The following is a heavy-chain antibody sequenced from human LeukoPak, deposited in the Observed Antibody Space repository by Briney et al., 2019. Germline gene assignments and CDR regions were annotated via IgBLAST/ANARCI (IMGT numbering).Heavy chain of an antibody. CDR3: AKDLGYCTGGVCLTAGSANWFDP. V-gene: IGHV3-23*01. D-gene: IGHD2-8*02. J-gene: IGHJ5*02. CDR2: ISGSGGST. CDR1: GFTFSSYA. Sequence: SGGSLRLSCAASGFTFSSYAMSWVRQAPGKGLEWVSAISGSGGSTYYADSVKGRFTISRDNSKNTLYLQMNSLGAEDTAVYYCAKDLGYCTGGVCLTAGSANWFDPWGQGTLVTVSS.